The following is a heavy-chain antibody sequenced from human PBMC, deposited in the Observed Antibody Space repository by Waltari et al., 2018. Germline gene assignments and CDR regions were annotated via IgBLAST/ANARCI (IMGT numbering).Heavy chain of an antibody. CDR2: IYYSGST. Sequence: QVQLQESGPGLVKPSETLSLTCTVSGGSISSYYWSWIRQPPGKGLEWIGCIYYSGSTNDNLTIKILVTISVDTSKNQFSLKLSPVTAADPAVYYCARVEIPKSVVVPAAILPYYYGMDVWGQGTTVTVSS. J-gene: IGHJ6*02. CDR1: GGSISSYY. CDR3: ARVEIPKSVVVPAAILPYYYGMDV. V-gene: IGHV4-59*01. D-gene: IGHD2-2*02.